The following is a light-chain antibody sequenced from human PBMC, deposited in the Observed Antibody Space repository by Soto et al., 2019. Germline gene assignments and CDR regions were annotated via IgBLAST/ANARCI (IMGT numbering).Light chain of an antibody. CDR2: DAS. Sequence: EIVLTQSPATLSLSPGERATLSCRASQSVSSYLVWYQQKPGQAPRLLIYDASNRATGIPARFSCGGSGTDFTLTISGLEPEDFAVYYCQQRSNWPRTFGQGTKVEIK. CDR3: QQRSNWPRT. CDR1: QSVSSY. V-gene: IGKV3-11*01. J-gene: IGKJ1*01.